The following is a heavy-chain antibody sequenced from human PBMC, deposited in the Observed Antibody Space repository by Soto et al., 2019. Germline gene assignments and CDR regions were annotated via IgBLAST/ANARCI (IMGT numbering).Heavy chain of an antibody. D-gene: IGHD6-6*01. Sequence: VASVKVSCKVSGYTLTELSMHWVRQAPGKGLEWMGGFDPEDGETIYAQKFQGRVTMTEDTSTDTAYMELSSLRSEDTAVYYCATAEQLARHNWFDPWGQGTLVTVSS. CDR1: GYTLTELS. V-gene: IGHV1-24*01. J-gene: IGHJ5*02. CDR2: FDPEDGET. CDR3: ATAEQLARHNWFDP.